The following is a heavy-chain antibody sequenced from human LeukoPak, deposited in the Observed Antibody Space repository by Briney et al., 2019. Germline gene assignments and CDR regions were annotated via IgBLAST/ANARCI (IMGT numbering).Heavy chain of an antibody. CDR1: GFTFSSYS. D-gene: IGHD4-11*01. J-gene: IGHJ4*02. CDR2: ISSSSSYI. CDR3: ARDPYSGLFDY. V-gene: IGHV3-21*01. Sequence: GGSLRLSCAASGFTFSSYSMNWVRQAPGKGLEWVTSISSSSSYIYYADSVKGRFTISRDNAKNSLYLQMNSLRAEDTAVYYCARDPYSGLFDYWGQGTLVTVSS.